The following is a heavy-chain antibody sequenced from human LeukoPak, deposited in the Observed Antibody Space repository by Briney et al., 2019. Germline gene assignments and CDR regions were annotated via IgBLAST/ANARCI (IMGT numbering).Heavy chain of an antibody. CDR2: LFYSGNT. J-gene: IGHJ1*01. CDR3: GRVRTGNTGSPEYFED. CDR1: GGSISSYY. D-gene: IGHD5-12*01. V-gene: IGHV4-59*01. Sequence: SETLSLTCSVSGGSISSYYWSWIRQPPGKGLEWIGYLFYSGNTNSNPSLKSRVTILADTSKNQLSLRLNSVTAADTAVYFCGRVRTGNTGSPEYFEDWGQGTLVTVSS.